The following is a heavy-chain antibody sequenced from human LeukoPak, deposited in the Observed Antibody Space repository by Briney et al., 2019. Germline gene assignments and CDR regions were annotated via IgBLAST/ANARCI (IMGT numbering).Heavy chain of an antibody. CDR1: GFTFSSYW. V-gene: IGHV3-74*01. CDR3: ARTYYYDIGPDY. D-gene: IGHD3-22*01. J-gene: IGHJ4*02. CDR2: INSDGSST. Sequence: PGGSLRLSCAASGFTFSSYWMHWVRQAPGKGLGWVSRINSDGSSTSYADLVKGRFTISRDNAKNSLYLQMNSLRAEDTAVYYCARTYYYDIGPDYWGQGTLVTVSS.